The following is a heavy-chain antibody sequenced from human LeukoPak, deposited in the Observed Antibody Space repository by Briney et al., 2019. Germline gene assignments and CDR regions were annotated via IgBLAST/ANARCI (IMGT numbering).Heavy chain of an antibody. V-gene: IGHV1-69*04. J-gene: IGHJ4*02. CDR2: IIPIIGVT. D-gene: IGHD1-26*01. CDR1: GYTFTGYY. Sequence: ASVKVSCKASGYTFTGYYMHWVRQAPGQELEWMGRIIPIIGVTNYAQKFQDRVTITADKSTSTLYLELRSLRSEDTAVYYCARDLVYGIVRNITVGGFDYWGQGTLVIVSS. CDR3: ARDLVYGIVRNITVGGFDY.